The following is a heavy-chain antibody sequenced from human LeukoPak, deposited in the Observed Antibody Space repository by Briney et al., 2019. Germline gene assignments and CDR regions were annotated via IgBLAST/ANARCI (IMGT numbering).Heavy chain of an antibody. CDR2: ISSDGGLE. Sequence: PGGSLRLSCAASGFTFSSYAMHWVRQAPGKGLEWLAVISSDGGLEYYADSVKGRITISRDNSKNTLYLQMNSLRPEDTAVYYCARDPVPAAARHFDYWGQGTLVTVSS. CDR3: ARDPVPAAARHFDY. D-gene: IGHD2-2*01. CDR1: GFTFSSYA. J-gene: IGHJ4*02. V-gene: IGHV3-30-3*01.